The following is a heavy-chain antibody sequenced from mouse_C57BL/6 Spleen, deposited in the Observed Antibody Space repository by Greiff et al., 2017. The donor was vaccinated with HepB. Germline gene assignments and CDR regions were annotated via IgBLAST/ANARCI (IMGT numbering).Heavy chain of an antibody. CDR2: IYPRDGST. V-gene: IGHV1-85*01. CDR3: ARGYYGNYGGFAY. J-gene: IGHJ3*01. D-gene: IGHD2-1*01. Sequence: VQLKESGPELVKPGASVKLSCKASGYTFTSYDINWVKQRPGQGLEWIGWIYPRDGSTKYNEKFKGKATLTVDTSSSTAYMELHSLTSEDSAVYFCARGYYGNYGGFAYWGQGTLVTVSA. CDR1: GYTFTSYD.